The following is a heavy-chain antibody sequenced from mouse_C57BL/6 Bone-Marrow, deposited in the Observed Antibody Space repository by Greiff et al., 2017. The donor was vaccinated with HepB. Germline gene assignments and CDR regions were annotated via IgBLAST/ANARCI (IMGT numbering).Heavy chain of an antibody. V-gene: IGHV2-2*01. Sequence: VQGVESGPGLVQPSQSLSITCTVSGFSLTSYGVHWVRQSPGKGLEWLGVIWSGGSTDYNAAFISRLSISKDNSKCQVFFKMNSLQADDTAIYYCASRGGVTYAMDYWGQGTSVTVSS. D-gene: IGHD2-2*01. CDR2: IWSGGST. CDR3: ASRGGVTYAMDY. J-gene: IGHJ4*01. CDR1: GFSLTSYG.